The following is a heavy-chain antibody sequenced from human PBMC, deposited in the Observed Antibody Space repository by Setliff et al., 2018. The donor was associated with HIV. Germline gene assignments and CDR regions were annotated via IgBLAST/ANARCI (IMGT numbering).Heavy chain of an antibody. CDR2: FYYTGSN. D-gene: IGHD2-2*02. CDR3: ARHTVFVRYFDH. CDR1: AASIRSHY. J-gene: IGHJ4*02. Sequence: SETLSLTCTVSAASIRSHYWSWIRQSPGKGLEWIGNFYYTGSNDYNPSFKSRVTISLDKSNNQISLNLSSATAADTAVYYCARHTVFVRYFDHWGQGMLVTVSS. V-gene: IGHV4-59*11.